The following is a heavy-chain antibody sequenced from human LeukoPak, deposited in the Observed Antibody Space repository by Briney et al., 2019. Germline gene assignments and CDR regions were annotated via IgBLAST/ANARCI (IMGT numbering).Heavy chain of an antibody. D-gene: IGHD6-13*01. CDR2: MNPYSGIT. J-gene: IGHJ6*02. V-gene: IGHV1-8*01. CDR3: ARENVHRGSSWGYDYFGMDV. CDR1: GYTFTSSYD. Sequence: AASVKVSCKASGYTFTSSYDINWVRQAPGQGLEWMGWMNPYSGITGYTQKFQGRVTMTRDTSISTAYMELSSLTSEDTAVYFCARENVHRGSSWGYDYFGMDVWGQGTAVTVSS.